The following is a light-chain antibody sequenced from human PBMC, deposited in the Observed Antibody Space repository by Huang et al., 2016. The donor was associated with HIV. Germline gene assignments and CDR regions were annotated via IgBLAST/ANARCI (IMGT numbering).Light chain of an antibody. V-gene: IGKV3-15*01. J-gene: IGKJ4*01. Sequence: ERVLTQSPATLSVSPGERATLPCRATQSVNSNLAWYQQKPGQAPRLLLFGASTMATSIAARLSGSGSGTEFTLTISSLQSEDFAVYYCQQYNAWPPLTFGGGTKVEIK. CDR2: GAS. CDR3: QQYNAWPPLT. CDR1: QSVNSN.